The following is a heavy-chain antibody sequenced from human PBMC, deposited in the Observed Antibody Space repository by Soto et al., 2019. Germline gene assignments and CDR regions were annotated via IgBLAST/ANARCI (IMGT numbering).Heavy chain of an antibody. D-gene: IGHD2-15*01. CDR1: GFTVTEIY. V-gene: IGHV3-66*01. J-gene: IGHJ3*02. CDR2: IYNEFT. CDR3: VREPRYCSGGSCSIMGDAFDI. Sequence: EVQLVESGGGLVQPGGSLRLSYVASGFTVTEIYMNWVRQAPGKGLEWVSVIYNEFTDYADSVRGRFSISPDSSKNALYLQMNSLRAEDSAVYYCVREPRYCSGGSCSIMGDAFDIWGQGTMVTVSS.